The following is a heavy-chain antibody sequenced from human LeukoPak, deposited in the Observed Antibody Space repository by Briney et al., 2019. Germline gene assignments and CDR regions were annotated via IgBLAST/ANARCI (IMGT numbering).Heavy chain of an antibody. Sequence: ASVKVSCKTSAYSFTPYAMHWVRQAPGQRLEWMGWINAGNGRTKYSQEFQGRLTITRDTSANTVYMDLNSLRSEDVAVYYCARDKGTSYLSSFDYWGQGTLVTVSS. CDR3: ARDKGTSYLSSFDY. D-gene: IGHD6-6*01. CDR2: INAGNGRT. CDR1: AYSFTPYA. J-gene: IGHJ4*02. V-gene: IGHV1-3*03.